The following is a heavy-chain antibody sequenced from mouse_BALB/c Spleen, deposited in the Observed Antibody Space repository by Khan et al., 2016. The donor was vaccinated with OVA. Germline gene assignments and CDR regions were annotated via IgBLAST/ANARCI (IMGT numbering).Heavy chain of an antibody. Sequence: EVQLQQSGPELMKPGASVKISCKASGYSFTNYYIHWVKQSHGQSLEWIGYIDPFNGDTTYNQKFKGTATLTVDKSSRTAYMHLSSLTSEDSAVKYCTGLGTTGWFTYWGQGTLVTVSA. J-gene: IGHJ3*01. CDR3: TGLGTTGWFTY. CDR1: GYSFTNYY. CDR2: IDPFNGDT. V-gene: IGHV1S135*01. D-gene: IGHD2-13*01.